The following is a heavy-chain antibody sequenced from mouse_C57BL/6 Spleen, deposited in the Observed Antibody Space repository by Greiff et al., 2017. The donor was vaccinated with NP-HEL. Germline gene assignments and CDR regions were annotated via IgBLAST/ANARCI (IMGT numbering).Heavy chain of an antibody. Sequence: QVQLQQPGAELVRPGSSVKLSCKASGYTFTSYWMHWVKQRPIQGLEWIGNIDPSDSETHYNQKFKDKATLTVDKSSSTAYMQLSSLTSEDSAVYYCARSGVASRGFAYWGQGTLVTVSA. CDR1: GYTFTSYW. CDR2: IDPSDSET. CDR3: ARSGVASRGFAY. J-gene: IGHJ3*01. D-gene: IGHD1-1*02. V-gene: IGHV1-52*01.